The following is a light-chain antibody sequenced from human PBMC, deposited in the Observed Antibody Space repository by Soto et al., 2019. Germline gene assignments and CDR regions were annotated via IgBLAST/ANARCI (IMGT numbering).Light chain of an antibody. V-gene: IGKV3-15*01. CDR2: GAS. Sequence: EIVLTQSPATLSLSPGERATLSCRASQSVSSNLAWYQQKPCQAPRLLINGASTRATGIPARFSGSGSGTEFTLTISRLQSEDFAVYSCQQYHNWPGTFGQGTKVEIK. J-gene: IGKJ1*01. CDR3: QQYHNWPGT. CDR1: QSVSSN.